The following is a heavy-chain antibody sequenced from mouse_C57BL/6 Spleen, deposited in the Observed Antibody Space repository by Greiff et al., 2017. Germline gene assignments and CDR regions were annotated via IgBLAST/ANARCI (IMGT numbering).Heavy chain of an antibody. CDR2: INPNNGGT. CDR1: GYTFTDYY. D-gene: IGHD2-4*01. Sequence: VQLQQSGPELVKPGASVKISCTASGYTFTDYYMNWVQQSHGKSLEWIGDINPNNGGTSYNQKFKGKATLTVDQSSSTAYMELLSLTSEDAAVYYCARWSYYDYDEGYWGQGTTLTVSS. V-gene: IGHV1-26*01. CDR3: ARWSYYDYDEGY. J-gene: IGHJ2*01.